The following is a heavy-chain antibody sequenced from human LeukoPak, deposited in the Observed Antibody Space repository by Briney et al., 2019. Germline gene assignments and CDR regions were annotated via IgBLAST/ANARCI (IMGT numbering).Heavy chain of an antibody. V-gene: IGHV4-39*01. J-gene: IGHJ4*02. CDR1: GGSISSSSYY. D-gene: IGHD3-3*01. Sequence: SETLSLTCTVSGGSISSSSYYWGWIRQPPGKGLEWIGSIYYSGSTYYNPSLKSRVTISVDTSKNQFSLKLSSVTAADTAVYYCARLLGFWSGYYDYWGQGTLVTVSS. CDR3: ARLLGFWSGYYDY. CDR2: IYYSGST.